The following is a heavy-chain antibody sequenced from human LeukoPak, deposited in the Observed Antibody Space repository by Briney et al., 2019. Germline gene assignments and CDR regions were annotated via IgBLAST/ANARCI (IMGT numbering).Heavy chain of an antibody. CDR3: ARAPPHYDIFTGRNAFDI. CDR2: IIPILGIA. V-gene: IGHV1-69*04. D-gene: IGHD3-9*01. CDR1: GYSFGNFG. Sequence: ASVKVSCKASGYSFGNFGISWMRQAPGQGLEWMGRIIPILGIANYAQKFQGRVTITADKSTSTAYMELSSLRSEDTAVYYCARAPPHYDIFTGRNAFDIWGQGTMVTVSS. J-gene: IGHJ3*02.